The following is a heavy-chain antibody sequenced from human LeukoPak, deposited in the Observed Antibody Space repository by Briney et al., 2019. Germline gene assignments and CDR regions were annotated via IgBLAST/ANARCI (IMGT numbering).Heavy chain of an antibody. D-gene: IGHD2-15*01. Sequence: ASVKVSFKASGYTFTGYYMHWVRQAPGQGLEWMGWINPNSGGTNYAQKFQGRVTMTRDTSISTAYMELSRLRSDDTAVYYCASPDIVVVVAASYSDYWGQGTLVTVSS. CDR1: GYTFTGYY. V-gene: IGHV1-2*02. CDR3: ASPDIVVVVAASYSDY. J-gene: IGHJ4*02. CDR2: INPNSGGT.